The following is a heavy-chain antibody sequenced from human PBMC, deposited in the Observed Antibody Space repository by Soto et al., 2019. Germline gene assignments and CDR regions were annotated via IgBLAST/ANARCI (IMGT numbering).Heavy chain of an antibody. CDR2: IDWDDDK. Sequence: GSGPTLVNPTQTLTLTCTFSGFSLSTSGMCVSWIRQPPGKALEWLALIDWDDDKYYSTSLKTRLTISKDTSKNQVVLTMTNMDPVDTATYYCARNILVGATNYFDYWGQGTLVTVPS. CDR1: GFSLSTSGMC. D-gene: IGHD1-26*01. J-gene: IGHJ4*02. V-gene: IGHV2-70*01. CDR3: ARNILVGATNYFDY.